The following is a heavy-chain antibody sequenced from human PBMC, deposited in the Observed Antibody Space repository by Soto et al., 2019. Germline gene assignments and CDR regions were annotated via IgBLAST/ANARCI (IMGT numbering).Heavy chain of an antibody. V-gene: IGHV3-30*18. Sequence: QLQLVEAGGGVVQPGRSLRLSCAASGFTFSSYGIHWVRQAPGKGLEWVAVISYDGTNKWYADSVRGRFTISRDNSKNTLFLQMNSLRAADTAVYYCAKDWGHIAVAAITGHSAFHIWGQGTVVTVSS. CDR3: AKDWGHIAVAAITGHSAFHI. CDR1: GFTFSSYG. D-gene: IGHD6-19*01. CDR2: ISYDGTNK. J-gene: IGHJ3*02.